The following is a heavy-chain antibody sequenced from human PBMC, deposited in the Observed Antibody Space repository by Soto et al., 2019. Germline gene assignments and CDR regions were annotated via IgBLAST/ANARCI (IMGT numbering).Heavy chain of an antibody. CDR1: GGTFSNHA. J-gene: IGHJ3*02. V-gene: IGHV1-69*12. CDR2: IIPIFTTT. Sequence: QVHLVQSGAEVKKPGSSVKVSCKASGGTFSNHAINWVRQAPGQGLEWMGRIIPIFTTTNYAQKFQGRVTSTDDDSTITAYMELSSLKHDDTAVYYCAREVAADGTFREDVFDIWGQGTLVTVSS. CDR3: AREVAADGTFREDVFDI. D-gene: IGHD6-13*01.